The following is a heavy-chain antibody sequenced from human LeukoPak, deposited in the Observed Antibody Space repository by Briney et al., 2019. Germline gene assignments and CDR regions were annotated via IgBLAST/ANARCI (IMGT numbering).Heavy chain of an antibody. CDR3: AMVRGYYYHGLDV. D-gene: IGHD3-10*01. CDR2: ISNDGSST. CDR1: GFTFSSYW. Sequence: QTGGSLRLSCAASGFTFSSYWMHWVRQAPGKGLVWVSRISNDGSSTNHADSVKGRFTISRDNAKNTVYLKMNSLRAEDTAVYYCAMVRGYYYHGLDVWGQGTTVTVSS. V-gene: IGHV3-74*01. J-gene: IGHJ6*02.